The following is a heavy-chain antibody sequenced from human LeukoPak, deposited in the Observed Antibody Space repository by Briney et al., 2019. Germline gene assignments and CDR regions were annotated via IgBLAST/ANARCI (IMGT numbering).Heavy chain of an antibody. CDR2: IYYSGST. D-gene: IGHD5-12*01. J-gene: IGHJ4*02. CDR1: GGSISSYY. CDR3: ARVSGYDWESFYDY. V-gene: IGHV4-59*01. Sequence: SETLSLTCTVSGGSISSYYWNWIRQPPGKGLEWIGYIYYSGSTNYNPSLKSRVTISVDTSKNQFSLKLSSVTAADTAMYSCARVSGYDWESFYDYWGQGSLVTVSS.